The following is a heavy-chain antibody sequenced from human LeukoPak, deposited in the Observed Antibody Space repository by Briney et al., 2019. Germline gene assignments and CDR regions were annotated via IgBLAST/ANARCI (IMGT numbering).Heavy chain of an antibody. Sequence: ASVKVSCKVSGYTLTELSMHWVRQAPGKGLEWMGGFDPADGETIYAQKFQGRVTMTRDTSISTAYMELSRLRSDDTAVYYCAREKYDILTDVWGQGTTVTVSS. V-gene: IGHV1-24*01. CDR1: GYTLTELS. D-gene: IGHD3-9*01. J-gene: IGHJ6*02. CDR3: AREKYDILTDV. CDR2: FDPADGET.